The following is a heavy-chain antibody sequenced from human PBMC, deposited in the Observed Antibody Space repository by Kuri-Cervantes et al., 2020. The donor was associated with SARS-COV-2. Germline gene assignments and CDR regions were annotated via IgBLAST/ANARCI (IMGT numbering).Heavy chain of an antibody. D-gene: IGHD2-21*02. CDR2: ISYDESIE. CDR3: ARDGPLQGPGTAY. CDR1: GFTFSRHG. Sequence: GESLKISCAASGFTFSRHGMHWVRQAPGKGLEWVAVISYDESIENYADSVKGRFTISRDNSKNMVYLQMDSLRAEDTAVYYCARDGPLQGPGTAYWGQGTLVTVSS. J-gene: IGHJ4*02. V-gene: IGHV3-30*03.